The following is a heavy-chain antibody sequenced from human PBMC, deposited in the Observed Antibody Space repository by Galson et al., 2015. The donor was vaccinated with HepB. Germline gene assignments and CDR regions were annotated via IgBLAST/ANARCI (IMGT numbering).Heavy chain of an antibody. CDR3: ARNMVRGVIIQTDLRGLDAFDI. Sequence: SLRLSCAASGFTVSSNYMSWVRQAPGKGLEWVSVIYSGGSTYYADSVKGRFTISRDNSKNTLYLQMNSLRAEDTAVYYCARNMVRGVIIQTDLRGLDAFDIWGQGTMVTVSS. CDR1: GFTVSSNY. D-gene: IGHD3-10*01. V-gene: IGHV3-66*01. CDR2: IYSGGST. J-gene: IGHJ3*02.